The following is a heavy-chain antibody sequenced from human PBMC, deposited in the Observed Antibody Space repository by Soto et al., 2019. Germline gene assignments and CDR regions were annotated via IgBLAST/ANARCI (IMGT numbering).Heavy chain of an antibody. CDR3: ARLEVAGTGSLRFEP. D-gene: IGHD6-19*01. V-gene: IGHV1-8*01. CDR1: GYTFTSYD. CDR2: MNPNSGNT. J-gene: IGHJ5*02. Sequence: QVQLVQSGAEVKKPGASVKVSCKASGYTFTSYDNNWVRRATGQGLEWMGWMNPNSGNTGYAQKFQGRVTMTRNTSISTAYMELSSLRSEDTAVYYCARLEVAGTGSLRFEPWGQGTLVTVSS.